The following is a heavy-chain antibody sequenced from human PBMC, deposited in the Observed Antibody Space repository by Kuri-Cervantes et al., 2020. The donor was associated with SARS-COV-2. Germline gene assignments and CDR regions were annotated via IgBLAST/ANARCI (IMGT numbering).Heavy chain of an antibody. CDR1: GASISRSTYY. V-gene: IGHV4-39*01. CDR3: ARLEV. D-gene: IGHD3-3*01. CDR2: IYHTGST. Sequence: ESLKISCTVSGASISRSTYYWGWIRQPPGKRLEWIGRIYHTGSTFYNPSLKSRVTISVDTSKNQYSLKLTSVTAADAAVYYCARLEVWGPGTLVTVSS. J-gene: IGHJ4*02.